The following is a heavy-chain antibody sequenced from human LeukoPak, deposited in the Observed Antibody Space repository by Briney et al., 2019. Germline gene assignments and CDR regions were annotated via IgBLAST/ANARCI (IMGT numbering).Heavy chain of an antibody. Sequence: GSLRLSCAASGFTFSSYSMNWVRQAPGKGLEWVSSISSSSSYIYYADSVKGRFTISRDNAKNSLYLQMNSLRAEDTAVYYCARAEDQLGDAFDIWGQGTMVTVSS. CDR3: ARAEDQLGDAFDI. D-gene: IGHD5-24*01. J-gene: IGHJ3*02. CDR1: GFTFSSYS. CDR2: ISSSSSYI. V-gene: IGHV3-21*01.